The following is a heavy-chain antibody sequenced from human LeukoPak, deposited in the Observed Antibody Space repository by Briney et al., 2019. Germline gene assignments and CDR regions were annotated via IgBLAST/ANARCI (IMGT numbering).Heavy chain of an antibody. D-gene: IGHD6-13*01. CDR3: AREGIADAFDI. CDR1: GFTFSSYE. J-gene: IGHJ3*02. Sequence: GALRLSCAASGFTFSSYEMNWVRQAPGKGLEWISYISSSGSTIYYAYSVKGRFTISRDNAKNSLYLQMNSLRVEDTAVYYCAREGIADAFDIWGQGTMVTVSS. CDR2: ISSSGSTI. V-gene: IGHV3-48*03.